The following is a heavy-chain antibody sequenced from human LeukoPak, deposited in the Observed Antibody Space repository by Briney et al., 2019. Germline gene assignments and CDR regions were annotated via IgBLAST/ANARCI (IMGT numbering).Heavy chain of an antibody. CDR1: GFTFRSYG. CDR3: AKEPRYYYDSSGYYDY. J-gene: IGHJ4*02. D-gene: IGHD3-22*01. Sequence: GGSLRLSCEASGFTFRSYGIHWVRQAPGKGLEWVAVISYDGSNKYYADYVKGRFTISRDNSKNTLYLQMNSLRAEDTAVYYCAKEPRYYYDSSGYYDYWGQGTLVTVSS. CDR2: ISYDGSNK. V-gene: IGHV3-30*18.